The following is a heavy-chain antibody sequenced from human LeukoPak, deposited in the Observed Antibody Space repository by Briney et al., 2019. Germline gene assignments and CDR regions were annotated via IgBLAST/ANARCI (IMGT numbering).Heavy chain of an antibody. CDR3: AARKVRGVWFYLDY. J-gene: IGHJ4*02. Sequence: RGGSLRLSCAASGFTVDSNYLSWVRQAPGKGLEWVSTIYDDNTYYADSVKGRFAISTDNSKNTLYLQMNSLRVEDTAVYFCAARKVRGVWFYLDYWGQGTLVTVSS. V-gene: IGHV3-53*01. CDR1: GFTVDSNY. CDR2: IYDDNT. D-gene: IGHD3-10*01.